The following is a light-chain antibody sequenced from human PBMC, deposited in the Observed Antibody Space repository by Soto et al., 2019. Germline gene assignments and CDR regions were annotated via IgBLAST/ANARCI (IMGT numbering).Light chain of an antibody. CDR1: QSVFSRSNNKSY. V-gene: IGKV4-1*01. CDR3: QQYYGIPPYN. Sequence: DIVMTQSPDSLAVSLGERATINCKSSQSVFSRSNNKSYLAWYQQRPGQPPKLLIYTAWTRQSGVPDRFSGSGSGTDFTLTISSLQAEDVAVYYCQQYYGIPPYNFGQGTKLEIK. CDR2: TAW. J-gene: IGKJ2*01.